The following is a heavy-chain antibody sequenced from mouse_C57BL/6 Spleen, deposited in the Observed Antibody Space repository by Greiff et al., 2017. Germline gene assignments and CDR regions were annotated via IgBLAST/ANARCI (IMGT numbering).Heavy chain of an antibody. V-gene: IGHV14-4*01. CDR3: TTSSYYDYDRGCAY. Sequence: VQLQQSGAELVRPGASVKLSCTASGFNIKDDYMHWVKQRPEQGLEWIGWIDPENGDTEYASKFQGKDTITADTSSNTACLQLSSLTSEDTAGDYCTTSSYYDYDRGCAYWGQGTLVTVSA. J-gene: IGHJ3*01. D-gene: IGHD2-4*01. CDR2: IDPENGDT. CDR1: GFNIKDDY.